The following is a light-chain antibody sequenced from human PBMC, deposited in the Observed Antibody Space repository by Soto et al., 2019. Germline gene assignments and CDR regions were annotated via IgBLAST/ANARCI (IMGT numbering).Light chain of an antibody. J-gene: IGLJ2*01. Sequence: QSALTQPPSASGSPGQSVTISCTGTRSDVSGYNFVSWYRQHPGKAPKLLNYAVSQRPSGVPARFSGSKSGNTASLTVSGLQAEDEADYYCSSYAGSNNVVFGGGTKLTVL. CDR2: AVS. CDR3: SSYAGSNNVV. CDR1: RSDVSGYNF. V-gene: IGLV2-8*01.